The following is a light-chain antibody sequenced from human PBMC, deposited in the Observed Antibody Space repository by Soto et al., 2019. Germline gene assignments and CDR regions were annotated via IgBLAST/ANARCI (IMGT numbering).Light chain of an antibody. CDR3: QHYRTS. J-gene: IGKJ4*01. Sequence: EIVLTQSPGTPSLSPGDRATLSCRASQSVSGSYLAWYQQKPGQPPSLLIYGASSRATGIPDRFSGSGSGTDFTLTITRLEPEDFAVYYCQHYRTSFGGGTKVEIK. V-gene: IGKV3-20*01. CDR2: GAS. CDR1: QSVSGSY.